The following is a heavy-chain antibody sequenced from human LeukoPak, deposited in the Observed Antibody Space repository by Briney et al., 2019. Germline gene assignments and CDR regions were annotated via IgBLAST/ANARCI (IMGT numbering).Heavy chain of an antibody. J-gene: IGHJ3*02. CDR3: AKDREYSYVYDAFDI. Sequence: GGSLRLSCAASGFTFSIYAMSWVRQPPGKGLEWVSGMSGSGGSTYYADSVKGRFTISRDNSKNTLYLQMNTLRAEDTAVYYCAKDREYSYVYDAFDIWGQGTLVTVSS. D-gene: IGHD3-16*01. CDR2: MSGSGGST. V-gene: IGHV3-23*01. CDR1: GFTFSIYA.